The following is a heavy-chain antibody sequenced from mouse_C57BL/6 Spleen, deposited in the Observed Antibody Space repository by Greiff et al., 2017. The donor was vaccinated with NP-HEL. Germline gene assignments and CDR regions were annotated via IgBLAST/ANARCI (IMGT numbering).Heavy chain of an antibody. CDR3: ARGANWDVLFDY. Sequence: EVKLMESGPGLVKPSQSLSLTCSVTGYSITSGYYWNWIRQFPGNKLEWMGYISYDGSNNYNPSLKNRISITRDTSKHQFFLKLNSVTTEDTATYYCARGANWDVLFDYWGQGTTLTVSS. CDR2: ISYDGSN. CDR1: GYSITSGYY. D-gene: IGHD4-1*01. V-gene: IGHV3-6*01. J-gene: IGHJ2*01.